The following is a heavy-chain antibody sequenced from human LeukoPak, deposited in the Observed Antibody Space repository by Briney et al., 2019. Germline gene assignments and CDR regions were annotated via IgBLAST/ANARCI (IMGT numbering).Heavy chain of an antibody. V-gene: IGHV3-74*01. CDR3: ARDIEDGVS. CDR2: IRSDGTIT. Sequence: AGSLRLSCAASGFTFSRYWMHWVRQAPGKGLVWVARIRSDGTITSYADSVKGRFTISRDNAKNTLYLQMNSLRAEDTAVYYCARDIEDGVSWGQGTLVTVSS. CDR1: GFTFSRYW. J-gene: IGHJ5*02. D-gene: IGHD5-24*01.